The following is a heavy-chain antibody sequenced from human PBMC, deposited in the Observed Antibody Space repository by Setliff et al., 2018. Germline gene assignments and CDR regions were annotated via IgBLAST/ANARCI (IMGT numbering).Heavy chain of an antibody. Sequence: SETLSLTCTVSDDSISSRTYYWSWIRQPAGKGLEWIGHIYTSWSTVYNPSLQSRVTISVDTSKNQFSLSLSSVTAADTAVYYCARGGTFRYFDYWGQGTPVTVSS. CDR2: IYTSWST. D-gene: IGHD5-12*01. V-gene: IGHV4-61*09. CDR1: DDSISSRTYY. CDR3: ARGGTFRYFDY. J-gene: IGHJ4*02.